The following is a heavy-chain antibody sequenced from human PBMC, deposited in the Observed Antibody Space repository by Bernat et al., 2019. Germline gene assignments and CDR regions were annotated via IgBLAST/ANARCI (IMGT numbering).Heavy chain of an antibody. CDR3: ARDREYSSSYYYMDV. J-gene: IGHJ6*03. D-gene: IGHD6-6*01. CDR2: ISSSSSYT. Sequence: QVQLVESGGGLVKPGGSPRLSCAASGFTFSDYYMSWIRQAPGKGLEWVSYISSSSSYTNYADSVKGRFTISRDNAKNSLYLQMNSLRAEDTAVYYCARDREYSSSYYYMDVWGKGTTVTVSS. CDR1: GFTFSDYY. V-gene: IGHV3-11*06.